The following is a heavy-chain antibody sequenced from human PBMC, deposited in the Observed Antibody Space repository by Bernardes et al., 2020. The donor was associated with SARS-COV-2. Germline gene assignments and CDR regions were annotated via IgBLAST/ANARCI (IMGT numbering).Heavy chain of an antibody. CDR1: GYTFTSYG. D-gene: IGHD3-3*01. CDR2: ISAYNGNT. V-gene: IGHV1-18*01. Sequence: ASVKVSCKASGYTFTSYGISWVRQAPGQGLEWMGWISAYNGNTNYAQKLQGRVTMTTDTSTSTAYMELRSLRSDDTAVYYCARDAIRFLEWLPLIRYYYYYMDVWGKGTTVTVSS. CDR3: ARDAIRFLEWLPLIRYYYYYMDV. J-gene: IGHJ6*03.